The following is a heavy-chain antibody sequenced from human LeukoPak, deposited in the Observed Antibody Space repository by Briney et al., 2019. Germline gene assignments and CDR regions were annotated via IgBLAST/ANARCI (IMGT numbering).Heavy chain of an antibody. CDR3: ATTTTVTYRYYYYGMDV. CDR1: GGSFSGYY. Sequence: SETLSLTCAVYGGSFSGYYWSWIRQPPGKGLEWIGEINHSGSTNYNPSLKSRVTISVDTSKNQFSLKLSSVTAADTAVYHCATTTTVTYRYYYYGMDVWGQGTTVTVSS. V-gene: IGHV4-34*01. J-gene: IGHJ6*02. CDR2: INHSGST. D-gene: IGHD4-17*01.